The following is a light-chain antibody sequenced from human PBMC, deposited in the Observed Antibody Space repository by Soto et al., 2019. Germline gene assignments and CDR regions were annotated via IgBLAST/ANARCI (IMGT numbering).Light chain of an antibody. J-gene: IGLJ2*01. Sequence: QSVLTQPPSASGTPGQRVTISCSGSSSNIGINAVNWYQQLPGTAPKLVMFDNNQRPSGVPDRFSGSKSGNTASLTISGLQAEDEADYYCSSFTITSTVVFGGGTKLTVL. CDR1: SSNIGINA. CDR3: SSFTITSTVV. V-gene: IGLV1-44*01. CDR2: DNN.